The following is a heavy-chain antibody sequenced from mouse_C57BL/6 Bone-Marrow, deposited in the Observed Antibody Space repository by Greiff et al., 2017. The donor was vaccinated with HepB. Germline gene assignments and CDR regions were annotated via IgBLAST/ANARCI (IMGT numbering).Heavy chain of an antibody. D-gene: IGHD1-1*01. J-gene: IGHJ1*03. CDR1: GYTFTGYW. CDR2: ILPGSGST. CDR3: ARSSYYYGSSYGVLDV. Sequence: VQRVESGAELMKPGASVKLSCKATGYTFTGYWIEWVKQRPGHGLEWIGEILPGSGSTNYNEKFKGKATFTADTSSNTAYMQLSSLTTEDSAIYYGARSSYYYGSSYGVLDVWGTGTTVTVSS. V-gene: IGHV1-9*01.